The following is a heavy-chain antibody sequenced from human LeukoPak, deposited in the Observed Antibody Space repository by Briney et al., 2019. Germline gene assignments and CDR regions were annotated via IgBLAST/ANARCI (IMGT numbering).Heavy chain of an antibody. D-gene: IGHD2-21*02. CDR3: ARTPPGTAHDY. J-gene: IGHJ4*02. Sequence: ASVRVSCKASGYSFTGYYIHWVRQAPGQGLECMGWINPNSSATNYAQKFQGRVTMTRDTSISTAYMELSRLRSDDTAIYFCARTPPGTAHDYWGQGTLVTVSS. CDR1: GYSFTGYY. CDR2: INPNSSAT. V-gene: IGHV1-2*02.